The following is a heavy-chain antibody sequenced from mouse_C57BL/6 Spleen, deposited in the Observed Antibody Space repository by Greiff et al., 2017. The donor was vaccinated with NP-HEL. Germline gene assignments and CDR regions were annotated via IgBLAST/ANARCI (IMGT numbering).Heavy chain of an antibody. CDR3: ARGGAGSAY. J-gene: IGHJ3*01. CDR1: GYTFTSYW. D-gene: IGHD3-3*01. Sequence: VQLQQPGAELVMPGASVKLSCKASGYTFTSYWMHWVKQRPGQGLEWIGEIDPSDSYTNYNQKFKGKSTLTVDKSSSTAYMQLSSLTSEDSAVYYCARGGAGSAYWGQGTLVTVSA. CDR2: IDPSDSYT. V-gene: IGHV1-69*01.